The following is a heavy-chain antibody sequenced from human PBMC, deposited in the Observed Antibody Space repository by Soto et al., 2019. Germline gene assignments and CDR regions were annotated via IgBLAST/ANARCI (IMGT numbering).Heavy chain of an antibody. CDR3: AWPVRQTLC. J-gene: IGHJ4*02. Sequence: GGSLRISCAAPGFTFSNPWVTWVRQAPGKGLEWVANIKPDGSAKFFVDSVKGRFTVSRDNTKNSLYLQMNTLRAEDMAVYYCAWPVRQTLCWGPGTLVTLS. CDR1: GFTFSNPW. CDR2: IKPDGSAK. V-gene: IGHV3-7*01. D-gene: IGHD6-19*01.